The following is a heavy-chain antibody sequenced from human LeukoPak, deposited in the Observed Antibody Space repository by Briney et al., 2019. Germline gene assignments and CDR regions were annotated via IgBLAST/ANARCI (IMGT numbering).Heavy chain of an antibody. CDR3: YSWNDAFDI. CDR2: INHSGST. Sequence: SETLSLTCAVYGGSFSGYYWSWIRQPPGKGLGWIGEINHSGSTNYNPSLKSRVTISVDTTKNQFSLKLSSVTAADTAVYYCYSWNDAFDIWGQGTMVTVSS. J-gene: IGHJ3*02. V-gene: IGHV4-34*01. D-gene: IGHD1-1*01. CDR1: GGSFSGYY.